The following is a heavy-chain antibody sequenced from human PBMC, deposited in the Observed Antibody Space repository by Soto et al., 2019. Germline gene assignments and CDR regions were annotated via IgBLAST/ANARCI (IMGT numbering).Heavy chain of an antibody. CDR3: ATLTYY. J-gene: IGHJ4*02. V-gene: IGHV3-30-3*01. CDR2: ISYDGSNK. CDR1: GFTFSSYA. Sequence: QVQLVESGGGVVQPGRSLRLSCAGSGFTFSSYAMHWVRQAPGKGLEWVAVISYDGSNKYYADSVKGRFTISRDNSKNTLYLQMNSLRAEDTAVYYCATLTYYWGQGTLVAVSS.